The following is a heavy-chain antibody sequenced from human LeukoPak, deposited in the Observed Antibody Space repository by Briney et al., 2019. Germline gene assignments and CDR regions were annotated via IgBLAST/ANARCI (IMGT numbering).Heavy chain of an antibody. CDR2: ISSSSSYI. Sequence: GGFLRLSCAASGFTFSSYSMNWVRQAPGKGLEWVSSISSSSSYIYYADSVKGRFTISRDNAKNSLYLQMNSLRAEDTAVYYCARDVDIVATTNFDYWGQGTLVTVSS. CDR1: GFTFSSYS. J-gene: IGHJ4*02. CDR3: ARDVDIVATTNFDY. V-gene: IGHV3-21*01. D-gene: IGHD5-12*01.